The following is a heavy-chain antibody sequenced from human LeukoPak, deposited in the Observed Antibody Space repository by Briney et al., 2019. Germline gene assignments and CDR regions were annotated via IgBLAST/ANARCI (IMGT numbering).Heavy chain of an antibody. D-gene: IGHD3-22*01. J-gene: IGHJ4*02. Sequence: PSETLSLTCTVSGDSITSNSDYRGWIRQPPGKGLEWIGSIYHSGSTYYNPSLKSRVTISVDTSKNQFSLKLSSVTAADTAVYYCARAARITMIVDIDYWGQGTLVTVSS. CDR2: IYHSGST. V-gene: IGHV4-39*07. CDR1: GDSITSNSDY. CDR3: ARAARITMIVDIDY.